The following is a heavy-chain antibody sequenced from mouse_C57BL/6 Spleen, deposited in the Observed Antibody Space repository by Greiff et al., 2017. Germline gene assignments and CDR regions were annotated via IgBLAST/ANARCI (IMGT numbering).Heavy chain of an antibody. J-gene: IGHJ2*01. CDR1: GYTFTSYW. CDR2: IHPNSGST. V-gene: IGHV1-64*01. Sequence: VKLQQPGAELVKPGASVKLSCKASGYTFTSYWMPWVKQRPGQGLEWIGMIHPNSGSTNYNEKFKSKATLTVDKSSSTAYMQLSSLTSEDSAVYYCARVTAQAIDYWGQGTTLTVSA. CDR3: ARVTAQAIDY. D-gene: IGHD3-2*02.